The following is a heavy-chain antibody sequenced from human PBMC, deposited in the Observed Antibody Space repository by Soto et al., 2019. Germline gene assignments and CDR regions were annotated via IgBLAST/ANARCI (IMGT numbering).Heavy chain of an antibody. CDR1: GGSISSYY. CDR2: IYTSGST. D-gene: IGHD2-15*01. CDR3: ARDQYCSGGSCYLSPFYYYYYGMDV. J-gene: IGHJ6*02. Sequence: SETLSLTCTVSGGSISSYYWSWIRQPAGKGLEWIGRIYTSGSTNYNPSLKSRVTMSVDTSKNQFSLKLNSVTAADTAVYYCARDQYCSGGSCYLSPFYYYYYGMDVWGQGTTVTVSS. V-gene: IGHV4-4*07.